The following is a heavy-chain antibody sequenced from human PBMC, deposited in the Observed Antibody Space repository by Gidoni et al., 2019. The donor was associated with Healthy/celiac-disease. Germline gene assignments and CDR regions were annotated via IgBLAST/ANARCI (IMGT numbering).Heavy chain of an antibody. J-gene: IGHJ4*02. D-gene: IGHD5-12*01. CDR3: ARRILKRWLHD. CDR1: GFTVSSNY. V-gene: IGHV3-53*01. CDR2: MYSGGST. Sequence: EVQLVESGGGLIQPGGSLRLSCAASGFTVSSNYMSWVRQAPGKGLEWVSVMYSGGSTYYADSVKGRFTISRDNSKNTLYLQMNSLRAEDTAVYYCARRILKRWLHDWGQGTLVTVSS.